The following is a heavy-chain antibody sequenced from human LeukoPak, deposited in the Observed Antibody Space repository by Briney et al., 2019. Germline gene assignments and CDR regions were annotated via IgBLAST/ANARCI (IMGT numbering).Heavy chain of an antibody. CDR1: GGSISSYY. D-gene: IGHD3-10*01. V-gene: IGHV4-4*07. J-gene: IGHJ5*02. CDR2: IYTSGST. Sequence: PSETLSLTCTVSGGSISSYYWSWIRHPAGKGLEWIGRIYTSGSTNYNPSLKSRVTMSVDPSKNQFSLKLSSVTAADTAVYYCARDALYYYGSGSLPAAWGQGTLVTVSS. CDR3: ARDALYYYGSGSLPAA.